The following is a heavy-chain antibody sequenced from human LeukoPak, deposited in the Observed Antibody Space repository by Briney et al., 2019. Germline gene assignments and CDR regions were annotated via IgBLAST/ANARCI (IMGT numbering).Heavy chain of an antibody. CDR1: GFTFSSYG. Sequence: GGSLRLSCAASGFTFSSYGMHWVRQAPGKGLEWVAVISYDGSNKYYADSVKGRFTISRDNSKNTLYLQMNSLRAEDTAVYCCAKGLYCSGGSCYVYWGQGTLVTVSS. V-gene: IGHV3-30*18. CDR2: ISYDGSNK. D-gene: IGHD2-15*01. J-gene: IGHJ4*02. CDR3: AKGLYCSGGSCYVY.